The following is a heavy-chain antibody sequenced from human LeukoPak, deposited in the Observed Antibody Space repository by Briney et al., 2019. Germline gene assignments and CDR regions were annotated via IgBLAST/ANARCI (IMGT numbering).Heavy chain of an antibody. CDR3: ARAGLYNWNYEGTAYFDY. D-gene: IGHD1-7*01. Sequence: GGSLRLSCVVSGFTFSSYSMNWVRQAPGKGLECVSYISSSSSTIYYADSVKGRFTISRDSSKNSLYLQMNSLRAEDTALYYCARAGLYNWNYEGTAYFDYWGQGTLVTVSS. CDR1: GFTFSSYS. CDR2: ISSSSSTI. V-gene: IGHV3-48*04. J-gene: IGHJ4*02.